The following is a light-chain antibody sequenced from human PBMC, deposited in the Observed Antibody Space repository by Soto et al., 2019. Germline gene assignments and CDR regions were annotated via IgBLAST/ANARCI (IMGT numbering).Light chain of an antibody. Sequence: DIQLTQSPSFLSASVGDRVTITCRASQGISSYLAWYQQKPGKAPKLLIYAASTLQSWVPSRFSGSGSGTEFTLTISSLQPEDFATYYCQQLNSYPPFFGGGTKVEIK. V-gene: IGKV1-9*01. CDR3: QQLNSYPPF. CDR2: AAS. J-gene: IGKJ4*01. CDR1: QGISSY.